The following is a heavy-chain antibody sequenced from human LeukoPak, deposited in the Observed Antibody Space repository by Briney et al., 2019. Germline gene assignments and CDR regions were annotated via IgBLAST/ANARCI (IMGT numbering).Heavy chain of an antibody. D-gene: IGHD1-14*01. CDR2: IYTSGST. V-gene: IGHV4-61*02. Sequence: NPSETLSLTCTVSGGSISSKSYYWSWIRQPAGKGLEWIGRIYTSGSTNYNPSLKSRVTISVDTSKNQFSLKLSSVTAADTAVYYCARHARYFYYFDYWGQGTLVTVSS. CDR3: ARHARYFYYFDY. J-gene: IGHJ4*02. CDR1: GGSISSKSYY.